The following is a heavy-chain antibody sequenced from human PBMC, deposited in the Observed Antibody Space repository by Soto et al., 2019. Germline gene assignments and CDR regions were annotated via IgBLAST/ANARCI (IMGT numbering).Heavy chain of an antibody. V-gene: IGHV3-30*18. J-gene: IGHJ6*02. CDR3: AKDDRYSYGWELRYYYYGMDV. CDR1: GFTFSSYG. Sequence: GGSLRLSCAASGFTFSSYGMHWVRQAPGKGLEWVAVISYDGSNKYYADSVKGRFTISRDNSKNTLYLQMNSLRAEDTAVYYCAKDDRYSYGWELRYYYYGMDVWGQGTTVTVSS. D-gene: IGHD5-18*01. CDR2: ISYDGSNK.